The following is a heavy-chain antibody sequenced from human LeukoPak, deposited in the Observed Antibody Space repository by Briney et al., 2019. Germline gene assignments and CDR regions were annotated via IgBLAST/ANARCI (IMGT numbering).Heavy chain of an antibody. V-gene: IGHV4-39*01. CDR1: GGSISSRSYY. CDR3: ARRRDQEDYFDY. J-gene: IGHJ4*02. Sequence: PSETLSLTCTVSGGSISSRSYYWDWIRQPPGQGLEWIGTVYYSGTTYYNPSLKSRVTISIDSSKNQFSLKVRSVTAADTAVYSCARRRDQEDYFDYWGQGTLVTVSS. CDR2: VYYSGTT.